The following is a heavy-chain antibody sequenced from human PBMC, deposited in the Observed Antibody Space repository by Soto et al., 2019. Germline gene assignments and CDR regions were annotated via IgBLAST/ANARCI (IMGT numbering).Heavy chain of an antibody. J-gene: IGHJ6*02. Sequence: GGSLRLSCAESGFTFSSYGMHWVRQAPGKGLEWVAVIWYDGSNKYYADSVKGRFTISRDNSKNTLYLQMNSLRAEDTAVYYCARDLIAAAGTSYYYYGMDVWGQGTTVTVSS. CDR3: ARDLIAAAGTSYYYYGMDV. V-gene: IGHV3-33*01. CDR2: IWYDGSNK. CDR1: GFTFSSYG. D-gene: IGHD6-13*01.